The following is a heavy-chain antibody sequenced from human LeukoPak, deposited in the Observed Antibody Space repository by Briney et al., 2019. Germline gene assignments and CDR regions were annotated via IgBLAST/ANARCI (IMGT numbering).Heavy chain of an antibody. Sequence: PGGSLRLSCAASGFTFNSFFLNWVRLTPGRGLEWLACISQDGSETFYMDSVRGRFTISRDNTKNSLYLQMDSLRAEDTAVYFCVRDLGHSRHYFEYWGQGALVTVSS. J-gene: IGHJ4*02. V-gene: IGHV3-7*01. CDR1: GFTFNSFF. CDR3: VRDLGHSRHYFEY. CDR2: ISQDGSET. D-gene: IGHD7-27*01.